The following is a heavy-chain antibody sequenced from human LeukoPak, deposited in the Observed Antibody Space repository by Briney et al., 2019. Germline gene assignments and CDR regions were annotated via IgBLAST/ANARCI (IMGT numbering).Heavy chain of an antibody. CDR3: ARKVMGATDAFDI. CDR2: ISSSSTYI. D-gene: IGHD1-26*01. V-gene: IGHV3-21*01. J-gene: IGHJ3*02. CDR1: GFTFSSYS. Sequence: GGSLRLSCAASGFTFSSYSMNWVRQAPGKGLEWVSSISSSSTYIYYGAVKGRFTISRDNAKNSLYLQMNSLRAEDTALYYCARKVMGATDAFDIWGQGTMVTVS.